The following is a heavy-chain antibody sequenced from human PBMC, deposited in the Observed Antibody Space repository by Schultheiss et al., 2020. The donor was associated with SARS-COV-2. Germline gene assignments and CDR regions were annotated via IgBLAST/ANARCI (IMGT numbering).Heavy chain of an antibody. CDR2: FDPEDGET. Sequence: GGSLRLSCAASGFTFSSYGMHWVRQAPGKGLEWMGGFDPEDGETIYAQKFQGRVTMTEDTSTDTAYMELSSLRSEDTAVYYCATLGVVYAMVVVSSGYYGYFQHWGQGTLVTVSS. D-gene: IGHD2-8*02. V-gene: IGHV1-24*01. CDR3: ATLGVVYAMVVVSSGYYGYFQH. J-gene: IGHJ1*01. CDR1: GFTFSSYG.